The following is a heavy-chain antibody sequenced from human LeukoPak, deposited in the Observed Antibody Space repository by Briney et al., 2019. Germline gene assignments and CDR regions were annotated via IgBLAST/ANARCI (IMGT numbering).Heavy chain of an antibody. CDR3: ARMVIRAYCSGGSCYEHAFDV. V-gene: IGHV4-59*12. CDR2: IFYSGST. J-gene: IGHJ3*01. CDR1: GGSISSYY. Sequence: PSETLSLTCTVSGGSISSYYWSWIRQPPGKGLEWVGYIFYSGSTNYNPSLKSRVTISVDTSKNQFSLKLSSVTAADTAVYYCARMVIRAYCSGGSCYEHAFDVWGQGTMVTASS. D-gene: IGHD2-15*01.